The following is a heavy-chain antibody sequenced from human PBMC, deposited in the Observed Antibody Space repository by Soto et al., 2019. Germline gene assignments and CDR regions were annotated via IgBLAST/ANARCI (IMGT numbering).Heavy chain of an antibody. V-gene: IGHV1-69*04. J-gene: IGHJ5*02. CDR3: ARDIRPAAITDANWFDP. CDR2: IIPILGIA. D-gene: IGHD2-2*01. Sequence: GASLKVSCKAPGYTFTSYSMHWVRQAPGQGLEWMGRIIPILGIANYAQKFQGRVTITADKSTSTAYMELSSLRSEDTAVYYCARDIRPAAITDANWFDPWGQGTLVTVSS. CDR1: GYTFTSYS.